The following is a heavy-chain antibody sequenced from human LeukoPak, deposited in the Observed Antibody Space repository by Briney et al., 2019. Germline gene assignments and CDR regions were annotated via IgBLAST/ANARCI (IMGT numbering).Heavy chain of an antibody. CDR3: TTDQAFIGFDY. J-gene: IGHJ4*02. V-gene: IGHV3-15*01. Sequence: GGSLRLSCAASGFTFSNAWMSWVRQAPGKGLEWVGRIKSKTDGGTTDYAAPVKGRFTISRDDSKNTLYLQMNSLKAEDTAVYYCTTDQAFIGFDYWGQGTLVTVSS. CDR2: IKSKTDGGTT. CDR1: GFTFSNAW. D-gene: IGHD2-15*01.